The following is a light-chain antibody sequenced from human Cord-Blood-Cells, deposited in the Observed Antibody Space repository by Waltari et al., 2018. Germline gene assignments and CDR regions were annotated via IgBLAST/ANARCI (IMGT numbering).Light chain of an antibody. CDR3: CSYAGSYTYV. Sequence: QSALTQPRSVSGSPGQSVTISCTGTSSDVGGYNYASWYQQHPGKAPKLTIYDVSKRPSGVPDRFSGSKSGNTASLTISGLQAEDEADYYCCSYAGSYTYVFGTGTKVTVL. J-gene: IGLJ1*01. CDR2: DVS. CDR1: SSDVGGYNY. V-gene: IGLV2-11*01.